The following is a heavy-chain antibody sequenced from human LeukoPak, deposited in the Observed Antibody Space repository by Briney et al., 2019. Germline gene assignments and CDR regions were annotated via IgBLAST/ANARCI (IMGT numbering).Heavy chain of an antibody. V-gene: IGHV4-39*01. J-gene: IGHJ4*02. CDR3: ARHGHHGDYGY. CDR2: IYYSGST. Sequence: PSETLSLTCTVSGGSISTISSGTYYWGWIRQPPGKGLERIGSIYYSGSTYYNPSLKSRVTISIDTSKNQFSLKLNSVTAADTAVYYCARHGHHGDYGYWGQGNLVTVSS. D-gene: IGHD4-17*01. CDR1: GGSISTISSGTYY.